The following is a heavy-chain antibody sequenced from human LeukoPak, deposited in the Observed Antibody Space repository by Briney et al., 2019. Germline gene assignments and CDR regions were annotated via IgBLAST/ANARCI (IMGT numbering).Heavy chain of an antibody. D-gene: IGHD3-22*01. CDR3: ATGGGYYDSSGYSI. CDR1: GYTFIGYY. Sequence: ASVKVSCKASGYTFIGYYMHWVRQAPGQGLEWMGWINPNSGGTNYAQKFQGRVTMTRDTSISTAYMELSRLRSDDTAVYYCATGGGYYDSSGYSIWGQGTLVTVSS. CDR2: INPNSGGT. V-gene: IGHV1-2*02. J-gene: IGHJ4*02.